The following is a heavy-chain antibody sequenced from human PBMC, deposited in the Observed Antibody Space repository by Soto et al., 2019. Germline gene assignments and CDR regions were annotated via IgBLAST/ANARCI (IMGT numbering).Heavy chain of an antibody. D-gene: IGHD4-17*01. V-gene: IGHV3-23*01. Sequence: XGSLILSFAASGFSFSTYSMAWVRQTPGKGLAWVSGLSGGGSNTFYADSVQGRFTISVDNSKNTVYLQMNSLRVEDTAVYYCARWDGYGDVWGQGTLVTVSS. J-gene: IGHJ4*02. CDR1: GFSFSTYS. CDR2: LSGGGSNT. CDR3: ARWDGYGDV.